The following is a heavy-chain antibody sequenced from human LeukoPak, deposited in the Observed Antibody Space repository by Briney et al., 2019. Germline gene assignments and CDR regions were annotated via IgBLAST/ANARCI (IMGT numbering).Heavy chain of an antibody. J-gene: IGHJ4*02. D-gene: IGHD2-2*01. CDR3: AKDRGVVPAAPSY. CDR1: GFTFSSYG. V-gene: IGHV3-30*02. Sequence: GGSLRLSCAASGFTFSSYGMHWVRQAPGKGLEWVAFIRYDGSNKYYADSVKGRFTISRDNSKNTLYLQMNSLRAEDTAVYYCAKDRGVVPAAPSYWGQGTLVTVSS. CDR2: IRYDGSNK.